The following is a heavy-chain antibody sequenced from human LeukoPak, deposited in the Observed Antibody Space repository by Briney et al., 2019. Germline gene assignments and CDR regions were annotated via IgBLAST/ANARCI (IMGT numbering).Heavy chain of an antibody. J-gene: IGHJ4*02. CDR2: TRCDGSDK. CDR3: AKDEGVGASYFDY. CDR1: GFTFSSCG. Sequence: PGGSLRLSCEASGFTFSSCGMHWVRQAPGKGLEWVAYTRCDGSDKYYIDSVKGRFTIARDNSKKTLYLQMTSLRPDDTAVYFCAKDEGVGASYFDYWGQGTLVAVSS. V-gene: IGHV3-30*02. D-gene: IGHD1-26*01.